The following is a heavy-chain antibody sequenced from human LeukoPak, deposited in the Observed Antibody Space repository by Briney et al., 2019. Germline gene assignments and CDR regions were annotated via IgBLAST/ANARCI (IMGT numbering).Heavy chain of an antibody. CDR3: ASQTEYAGGWVNY. Sequence: GGSLRLSCAASGFIFSNYAMSWVRQAPGKGLEWVSAISGGGGSTYYADSVKGRFTISRDNSKNTLYLQMNSLRAEDTAVYYCASQTEYAGGWVNYWGQGTLVTVSS. D-gene: IGHD6-19*01. CDR2: ISGGGGST. CDR1: GFIFSNYA. J-gene: IGHJ4*02. V-gene: IGHV3-23*01.